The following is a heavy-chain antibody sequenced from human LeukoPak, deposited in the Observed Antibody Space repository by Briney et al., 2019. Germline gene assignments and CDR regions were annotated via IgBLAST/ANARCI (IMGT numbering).Heavy chain of an antibody. CDR1: GYCFTSYW. CDR3: ARLRFDCVIDY. J-gene: IGHJ4*02. D-gene: IGHD3-10*01. V-gene: IGHV5-10-1*01. Sequence: PGEALRISCNGSGYCFTSYWISWGRQMPGKGLGRVGRIDTSDANNNYSPSVQGHVNISTDKSISTANRQWSSLKASDTAMYYCARLRFDCVIDYWGQGTLVTVSS. CDR2: IDTSDANN.